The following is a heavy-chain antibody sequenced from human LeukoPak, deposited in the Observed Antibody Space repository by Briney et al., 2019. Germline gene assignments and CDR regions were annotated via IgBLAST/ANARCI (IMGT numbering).Heavy chain of an antibody. V-gene: IGHV4-34*01. CDR2: INRSGST. J-gene: IGHJ4*02. Sequence: SETLSLTCAVSGGSFTIYQWSWIRQYPGKGLEWIGDINRSGSTDYNPALRSRVFISMDTSKNQFSLQLSSVTAVDTAVYYCARGGAADYWGQGTLVTVSS. CDR1: GGSFTIYQ. CDR3: ARGGAADY. D-gene: IGHD4/OR15-4a*01.